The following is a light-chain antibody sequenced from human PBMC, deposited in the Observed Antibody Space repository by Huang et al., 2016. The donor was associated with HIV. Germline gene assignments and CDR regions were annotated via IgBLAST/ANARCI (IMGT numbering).Light chain of an antibody. CDR1: QSVSSN. CDR2: GAS. J-gene: IGKJ4*01. V-gene: IGKV3-15*01. CDR3: QQYNNWPLT. Sequence: EIVMTQSPATLPVSPGQRATPSCRASQSVSSNVAWYQQKPGQAPRLLIYGASTRATGIPARFSGSGSGTEFTLTINSLQSEDFAVYYCQQYNNWPLTFGGGTKVEIK.